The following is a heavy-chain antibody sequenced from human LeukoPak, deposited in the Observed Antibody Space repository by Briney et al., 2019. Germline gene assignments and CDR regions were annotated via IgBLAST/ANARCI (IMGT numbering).Heavy chain of an antibody. D-gene: IGHD3-22*01. CDR2: THHSGTT. CDR1: GGSIIRNNW. Sequence: PSETLSLTCTVSGGSIIRNNWWSWVRQPPGKGLEWIGETHHSGTTNYNWSLKSRVTISVDKAKNQFSLKLSSVTAADTAVYYCARDSGYYYDRSGYYGGWFDPWGQGTLVTVSS. J-gene: IGHJ5*02. V-gene: IGHV4-4*02. CDR3: ARDSGYYYDRSGYYGGWFDP.